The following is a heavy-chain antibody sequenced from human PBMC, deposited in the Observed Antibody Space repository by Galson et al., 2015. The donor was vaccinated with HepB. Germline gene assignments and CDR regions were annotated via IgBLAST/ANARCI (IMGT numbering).Heavy chain of an antibody. CDR2: ISNSGTDI. Sequence: SLRLSCAASGFTFSEYYMSWVRQAPGKGLEWISSISNSGTDIDYAASVKGRFTISRDNAKNSVYLQMNSLRAEDTTVYYCTRGALTTVTPDAFNIWGQGTMVTVSS. CDR1: GFTFSEYY. CDR3: TRGALTTVTPDAFNI. J-gene: IGHJ3*02. V-gene: IGHV3-11*01. D-gene: IGHD4-17*01.